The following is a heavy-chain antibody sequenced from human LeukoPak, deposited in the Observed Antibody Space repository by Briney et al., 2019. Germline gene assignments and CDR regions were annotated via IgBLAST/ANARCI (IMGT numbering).Heavy chain of an antibody. V-gene: IGHV5-51*01. CDR1: GYIFTSYW. Sequence: GESLKISWKGSGYIFTSYWIGVGRQTPGKGLEWIGIIYPGDSDTRYSPSFQRQVTISADKSISTAYLQWSSLKASDTAMYYCARHHRDSTGDDAFDIWGQGTMVTVSS. CDR3: ARHHRDSTGDDAFDI. J-gene: IGHJ3*02. CDR2: IYPGDSDT. D-gene: IGHD3-22*01.